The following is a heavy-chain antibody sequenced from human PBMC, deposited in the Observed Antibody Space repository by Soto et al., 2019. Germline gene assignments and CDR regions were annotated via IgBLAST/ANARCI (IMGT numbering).Heavy chain of an antibody. CDR1: GGSFSGHY. Sequence: SETLSLTCAVYGGSFSGHYWTWIRQPPGKGLEWIGDINHSGTTNYNPSLKSRVTISVDTSKNQFSLKLTSVTAADTAVYYCARDKITGLFDYWGQGTLVTVSS. CDR2: INHSGTT. V-gene: IGHV4-34*09. D-gene: IGHD2-8*02. CDR3: ARDKITGLFDY. J-gene: IGHJ4*02.